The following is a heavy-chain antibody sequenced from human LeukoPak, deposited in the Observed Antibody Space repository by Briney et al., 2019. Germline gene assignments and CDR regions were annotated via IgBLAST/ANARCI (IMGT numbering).Heavy chain of an antibody. Sequence: SETLSLTCAVYGGSFSGCYWTWIRQPPGKGLEWLGEIYHSGSTNYNPSLKSRVTISLDTSKNQFSLKLSFATAADTAVYLCARGRYHSGGLYFDSWGLGTLVTVSS. CDR1: GGSFSGCY. D-gene: IGHD3-22*01. CDR2: IYHSGST. V-gene: IGHV4-34*01. CDR3: ARGRYHSGGLYFDS. J-gene: IGHJ4*02.